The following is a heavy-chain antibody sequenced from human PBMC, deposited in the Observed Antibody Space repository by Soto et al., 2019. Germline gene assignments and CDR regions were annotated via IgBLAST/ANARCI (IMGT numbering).Heavy chain of an antibody. J-gene: IGHJ5*02. CDR2: IYHSGST. CDR3: ARGVVAVAGTEWFDP. V-gene: IGHV4-30-2*01. CDR1: GGSISSGGYS. Sequence: QLQLQESGSGLVKPSQTLSLTCAVSGGSISSGGYSWSWIRQPPGKGLEWIGYIYHSGSTYYNPSLKSRVTISVDRSKNQFSLKLSSVTAADTAVYYCARGVVAVAGTEWFDPWGQGTLVTVSS. D-gene: IGHD6-19*01.